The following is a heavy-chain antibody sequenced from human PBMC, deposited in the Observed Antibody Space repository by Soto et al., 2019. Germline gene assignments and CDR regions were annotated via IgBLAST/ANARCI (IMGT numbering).Heavy chain of an antibody. CDR3: AKARILGANNFDY. V-gene: IGHV3-30*18. CDR2: ISYDGSYK. Sequence: GGSLRLSCAVSGFTFSSYGMHWVRQAPGKGLEWVAIISYDGSYKYYPDSVKGRFTISRDNSKNTLFLEMNSLRAEDTAVYYCAKARILGANNFDYWGQGSLVTVSS. J-gene: IGHJ4*02. D-gene: IGHD1-26*01. CDR1: GFTFSSYG.